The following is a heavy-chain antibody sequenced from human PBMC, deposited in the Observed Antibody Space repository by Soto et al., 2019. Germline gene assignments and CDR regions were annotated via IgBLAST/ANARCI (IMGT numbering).Heavy chain of an antibody. CDR3: VRDGTKTLRDWFEP. CDR2: IYATGTT. V-gene: IGHV4-4*07. CDR1: GASISGFY. D-gene: IGHD3-16*01. Sequence: SETLSLTCTVSGASISGFYWSWIRKSAGKGLEWIGRIYATGTTDYNPSLKSRVMMSVDTSKKQFSLKLRSVTAADTAVYYCVRDGTKTLRDWFEPWGQGISVTVSS. J-gene: IGHJ5*02.